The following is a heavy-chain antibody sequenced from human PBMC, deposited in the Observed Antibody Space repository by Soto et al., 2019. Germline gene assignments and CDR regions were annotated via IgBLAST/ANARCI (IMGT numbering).Heavy chain of an antibody. CDR1: GGSFCGYY. J-gene: IGHJ6*02. Sequence: SATLSLTCAVYGGSFCGYYWSWIRQPPGKGLEWIGEINHSGSTNYNPSLKSRVTISVDTSKNQFSLKLSSVTAADTAVYYCARGRLSLNYYYYYGMDVWGQGTTVT. V-gene: IGHV4-34*01. CDR3: ARGRLSLNYYYYYGMDV. CDR2: INHSGST.